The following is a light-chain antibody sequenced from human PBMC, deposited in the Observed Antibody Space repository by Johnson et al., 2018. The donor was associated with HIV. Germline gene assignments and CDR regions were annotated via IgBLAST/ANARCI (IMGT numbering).Light chain of an antibody. CDR3: GAWDSSLSAYV. CDR2: DNN. Sequence: QPVLTQPPSVSAAPGQKVTISCSGSSSNIGNNYVSWYQQVPGTAPKLLIYDNNKRPSGIPDRFSGSKSGTSATLAITGLQTGDEADYYCGAWDSSLSAYVFGTGTQVTV. V-gene: IGLV1-51*01. CDR1: SSNIGNNY. J-gene: IGLJ1*01.